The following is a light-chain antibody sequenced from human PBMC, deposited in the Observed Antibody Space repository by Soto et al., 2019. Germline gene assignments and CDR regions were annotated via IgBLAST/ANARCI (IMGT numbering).Light chain of an antibody. CDR2: DNT. V-gene: IGLV1-40*01. Sequence: QSVLTQPPSMSGAPGQRVTMSCTGSSSNLGAGYDVHWYQRLPGAAPKLLIYDNTHRPSGVPNRFSGSKSGTSASLAITGLQAEDEADYYCQSYDSGLSGHWVFGGGTKPPS. CDR3: QSYDSGLSGHWV. CDR1: SSNLGAGYD. J-gene: IGLJ3*02.